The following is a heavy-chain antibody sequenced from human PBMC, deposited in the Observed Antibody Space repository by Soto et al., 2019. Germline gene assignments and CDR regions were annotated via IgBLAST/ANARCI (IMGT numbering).Heavy chain of an antibody. Sequence: PSETLSLTCTVSGGSISSSSYYWGWIRQPPGKGLEWIGSIYYSGSTYYNPSLKSRVTISVDTSKNQFSLKLSSVTAADTAVYYCARSGRVGSGYDWDYWGQGTLVTVSS. J-gene: IGHJ4*02. CDR2: IYYSGST. V-gene: IGHV4-39*01. D-gene: IGHD5-12*01. CDR3: ARSGRVGSGYDWDY. CDR1: GGSISSSSYY.